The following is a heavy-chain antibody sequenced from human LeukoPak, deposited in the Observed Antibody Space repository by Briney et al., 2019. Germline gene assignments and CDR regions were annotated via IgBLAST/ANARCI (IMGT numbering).Heavy chain of an antibody. Sequence: GGSLRLSRAASGFTFSDYAMSWVRQAPGKGLEWVSIITGTGGRYYGDSVKGRFILSRDNSKNTVYMQMSSLRAEDTATYYCAKDYCRDGNCPFPFLDSWGQGTLVTVSS. CDR2: ITGTGGR. J-gene: IGHJ4*02. CDR3: AKDYCRDGNCPFPFLDS. CDR1: GFTFSDYA. D-gene: IGHD2-15*01. V-gene: IGHV3-23*01.